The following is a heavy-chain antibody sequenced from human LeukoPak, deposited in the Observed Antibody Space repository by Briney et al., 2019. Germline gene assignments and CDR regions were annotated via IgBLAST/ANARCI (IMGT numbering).Heavy chain of an antibody. V-gene: IGHV3-43*02. CDR2: ISGDGGST. D-gene: IGHD3-9*01. Sequence: GRSLRLSCAASGFTFDDYAIHWVRQAPGKGLEWVSLISGDGGSTYYADSVKGRFTISRDNSKNSLYLQMNSLRTEDTALYYCAKEYYDILTGTDRYYYYGMDVWGQGTTVTVSS. CDR1: GFTFDDYA. CDR3: AKEYYDILTGTDRYYYYGMDV. J-gene: IGHJ6*02.